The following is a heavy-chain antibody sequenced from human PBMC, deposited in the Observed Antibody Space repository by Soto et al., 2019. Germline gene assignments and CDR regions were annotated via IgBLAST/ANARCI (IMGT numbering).Heavy chain of an antibody. CDR3: ARSRYTGTYSGSFLDY. J-gene: IGHJ4*02. CDR2: LYTGTDT. D-gene: IGHD1-26*01. V-gene: IGHV3-53*01. CDR1: GFTVSSTY. Sequence: EVQLVESGGGLIQPGGSLRLSCAASGFTVSSTYLTWVRQAPGKGLEWVAILYTGTDTVYADSVKDRFTISRDSSKNTFYHQMNSLRAEDTAMYFCARSRYTGTYSGSFLDYWGQGSLVTVSS.